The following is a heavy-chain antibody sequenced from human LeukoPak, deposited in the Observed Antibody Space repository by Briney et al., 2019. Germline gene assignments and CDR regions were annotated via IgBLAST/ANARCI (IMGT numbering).Heavy chain of an antibody. J-gene: IGHJ4*02. CDR3: ARSPYTYYYDSSPPALDY. V-gene: IGHV4-59*12. CDR2: IYYSGST. D-gene: IGHD3-22*01. Sequence: PSETLSLTCTVSGGSISSYYWSWIRQPPGKGLEWIGYIYYSGSTNYNPSLKSRVTISVDTSKNQFSLKLSSVTAADTAVYYCARSPYTYYYDSSPPALDYWGQGTLVTVSS. CDR1: GGSISSYY.